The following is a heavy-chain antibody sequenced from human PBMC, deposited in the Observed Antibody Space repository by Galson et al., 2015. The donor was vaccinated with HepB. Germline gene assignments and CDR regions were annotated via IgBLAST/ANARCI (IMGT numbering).Heavy chain of an antibody. CDR2: IIPMFDTA. CDR1: GGSFNTYA. V-gene: IGHV1-69*06. Sequence: SVKVSCTASGGSFNTYAISWLRQAPGQGLEWMGGIIPMFDTAIYAQKFQGRVTITADKSTNTAYMDLSSLRSEDTAVYYCARDRADYYDSSGYSGAFDILGHGTMVTVSS. J-gene: IGHJ3*02. CDR3: ARDRADYYDSSGYSGAFDI. D-gene: IGHD3-22*01.